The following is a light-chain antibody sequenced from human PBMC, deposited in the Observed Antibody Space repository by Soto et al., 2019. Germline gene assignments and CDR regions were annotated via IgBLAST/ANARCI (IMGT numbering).Light chain of an antibody. J-gene: IGKJ1*01. CDR3: QQSYSTPQT. CDR1: QSISSY. Sequence: DTQLTQSPSSLSASVGDRGTSTCRASQSISSYLNWYQQKPGKAPKLLIYAASSLQSGVPSMFSGSGSGTDFTLTISTLQPEDFATYYCQQSYSTPQTFGQGTKVDIK. CDR2: AAS. V-gene: IGKV1-39*01.